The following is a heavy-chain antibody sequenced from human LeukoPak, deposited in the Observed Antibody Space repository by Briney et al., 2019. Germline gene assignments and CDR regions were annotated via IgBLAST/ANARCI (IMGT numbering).Heavy chain of an antibody. D-gene: IGHD6-13*01. CDR1: GGSISSYY. J-gene: IGHJ6*02. CDR3: ARGSGWSPVELGMDV. CDR2: IYYSGST. Sequence: SETLSLTCTVSGGSISSYYWSWIRQPPGKGLEWIGYIYYSGSTNYNPSLKSRVTISVDTSKNQFSLKLSSVTAADTAVYYCARGSGWSPVELGMDVWGQGTTVTVSS. V-gene: IGHV4-59*01.